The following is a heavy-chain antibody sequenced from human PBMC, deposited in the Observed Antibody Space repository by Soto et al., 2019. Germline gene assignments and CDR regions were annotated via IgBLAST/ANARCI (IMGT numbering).Heavy chain of an antibody. Sequence: PGGSLRLSCAASGFTFSGYEMNWVRQAPGKGLEWVSYISSSGSTIYYADSVKGRFTISRDNAKNSLYLQMNSLRAEDTAVYYCARDQYXHDFWSGYPIPHYGMDVWGQGTTVTVSS. CDR2: ISSSGSTI. V-gene: IGHV3-48*03. CDR1: GFTFSGYE. D-gene: IGHD3-3*01. CDR3: ARDQYXHDFWSGYPIPHYGMDV. J-gene: IGHJ6*02.